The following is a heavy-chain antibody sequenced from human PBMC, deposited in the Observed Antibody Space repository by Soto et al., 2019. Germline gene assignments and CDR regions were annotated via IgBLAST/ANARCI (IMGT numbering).Heavy chain of an antibody. CDR2: IYYSGST. J-gene: IGHJ3*02. CDR1: GGSISSGGYY. CDR3: ARDRFTRSTSFDDAFDI. Sequence: QVQLQESGPGLVKPSQTLSLTCTVSGGSISSGGYYWSWIRQHPGKGLEWIGYIYYSGSTFYNPSLKSRVTISVDTSKNQFSLKLSSVTAADTAVYYCARDRFTRSTSFDDAFDIWGQGTMVTVSS. V-gene: IGHV4-31*03. D-gene: IGHD2-2*01.